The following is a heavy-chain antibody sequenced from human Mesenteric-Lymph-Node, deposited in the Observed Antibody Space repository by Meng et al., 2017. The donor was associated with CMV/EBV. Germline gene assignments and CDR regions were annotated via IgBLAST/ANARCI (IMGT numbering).Heavy chain of an antibody. J-gene: IGHJ5*02. CDR2: TYYRSKWYN. CDR3: ARIDAASGVNWFDP. CDR1: GDSVSSNSAA. D-gene: IGHD3-10*01. V-gene: IGHV6-1*01. Sequence: SQTLSLTGAISGDSVSSNSAAWNWIRQSPSRGLEWLGRTYYRSKWYNDYAVSVKSRITINPDTSKNQFSLQLNSVTPEDTAVYYCARIDAASGVNWFDPWGQGTLVTVSS.